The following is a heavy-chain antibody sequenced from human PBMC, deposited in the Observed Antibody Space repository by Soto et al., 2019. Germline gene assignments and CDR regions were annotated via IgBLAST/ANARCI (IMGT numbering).Heavy chain of an antibody. J-gene: IGHJ1*01. CDR2: IYSGGST. Sequence: EVQLVESGGGLVQPGGSLRLSCAASGFTVSSNYMSWVRQAPGKGLEWVSVIYSGGSTYYADSVKGRFTISRDNSKNTLYLQMNCLRAEDTAVYYCARDSGSYYVGYFQHWGQGTLVTVSS. D-gene: IGHD1-26*01. CDR1: GFTVSSNY. V-gene: IGHV3-66*01. CDR3: ARDSGSYYVGYFQH.